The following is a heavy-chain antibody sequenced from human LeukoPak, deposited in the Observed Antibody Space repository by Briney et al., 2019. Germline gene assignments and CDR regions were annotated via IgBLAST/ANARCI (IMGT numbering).Heavy chain of an antibody. J-gene: IGHJ4*02. Sequence: GASVKVSCKASGYTFTSYGISWVRQAPGQGLEWMGWISAYNGNTNYAQKLQGRVTMTTDTSTSTAYMELRSLRSDGTAVYYCARGLADYYGSGSHFDYWGQGTLVTVSS. CDR3: ARGLADYYGSGSHFDY. CDR2: ISAYNGNT. CDR1: GYTFTSYG. D-gene: IGHD3-10*01. V-gene: IGHV1-18*01.